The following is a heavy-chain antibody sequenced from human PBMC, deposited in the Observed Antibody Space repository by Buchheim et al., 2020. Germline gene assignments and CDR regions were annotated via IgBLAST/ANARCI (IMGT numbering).Heavy chain of an antibody. J-gene: IGHJ4*02. CDR1: GFNIGDYS. D-gene: IGHD3-10*01. Sequence: EVQLVESGGDLVQPGGSLRLSCAASGFNIGDYSMNWVRQAPGKGLEWVANIKQDGSEKYYVDSVKGRFTISRDNAKNSLYLQMNSLRAEDTAVYYCARDTEWFGGLFDYWGQGTL. V-gene: IGHV3-7*01. CDR3: ARDTEWFGGLFDY. CDR2: IKQDGSEK.